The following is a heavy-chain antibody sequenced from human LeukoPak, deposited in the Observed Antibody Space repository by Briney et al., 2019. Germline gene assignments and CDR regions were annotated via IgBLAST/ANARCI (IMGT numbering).Heavy chain of an antibody. CDR1: GYTFTGYY. V-gene: IGHV1-2*02. CDR2: INPNSGGT. CDR3: ARDLGTRDGYNPPNLFDN. J-gene: IGHJ4*02. D-gene: IGHD5-24*01. Sequence: ASVRVSCKASGYTFTGYYMHWVRQAPGQGLEWMGWINPNSGGTNYAQKFQGRVTLTADESTSTAYMELSSLRSDDTAVYYCARDLGTRDGYNPPNLFDNWGQGTLVTVSS.